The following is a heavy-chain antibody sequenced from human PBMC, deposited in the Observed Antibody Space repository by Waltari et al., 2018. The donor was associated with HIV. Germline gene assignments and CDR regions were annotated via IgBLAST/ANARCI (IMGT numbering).Heavy chain of an antibody. CDR1: GGSISSYY. CDR3: ARGGSNVLRYFVGFDP. CDR2: IYYSGST. Sequence: QVQLQESGPGLVKPSETLSLTCTVPGGSISSYYWSCIRQPPGKGLEWLGYIYYSGSTNYNPSLKSRLTLSVDTSKNQFSLKLSSVTAADTAIYYCARGGSNVLRYFVGFDPWGKGILVTVSS. D-gene: IGHD3-9*01. J-gene: IGHJ5*02. V-gene: IGHV4-59*01.